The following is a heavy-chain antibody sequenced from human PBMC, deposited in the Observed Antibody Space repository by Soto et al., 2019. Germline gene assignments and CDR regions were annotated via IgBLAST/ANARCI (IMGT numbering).Heavy chain of an antibody. D-gene: IGHD4-4*01. Sequence: QVQLQESGPGLVKPSETLSLTCTVSGGSISSYYWSWIRQPPGKGLEWIGYIYYSGSTNYNPSLKSRVTISVDTSKNQFSLKLSSVTAADTAVYYCASHYSNYVPPFDYWGQGTLVTVSS. V-gene: IGHV4-59*08. CDR1: GGSISSYY. CDR2: IYYSGST. CDR3: ASHYSNYVPPFDY. J-gene: IGHJ4*02.